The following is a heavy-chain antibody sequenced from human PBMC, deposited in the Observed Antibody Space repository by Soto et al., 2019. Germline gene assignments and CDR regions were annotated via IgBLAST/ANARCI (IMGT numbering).Heavy chain of an antibody. J-gene: IGHJ4*02. V-gene: IGHV3-7*01. CDR2: IKQDGSEK. CDR3: AREGNRNSYYFDY. CDR1: GFTFSREG. D-gene: IGHD6-6*01. Sequence: PGGSPRLSCPAPGFTFSREGMSWVRQAPGKGLEWVANIKQDGSEKYYVDSVKGRFTISRDNAKNSLYLQMNSLRAEDTGIYYCAREGNRNSYYFDYWGQGT.